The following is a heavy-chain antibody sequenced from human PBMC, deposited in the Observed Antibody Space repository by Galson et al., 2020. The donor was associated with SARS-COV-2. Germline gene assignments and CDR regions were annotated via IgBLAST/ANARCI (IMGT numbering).Heavy chain of an antibody. CDR3: AKAVAGAFDI. D-gene: IGHD6-19*01. V-gene: IGHV3-9*01. J-gene: IGHJ3*02. CDR1: GFTFDDYV. CDR2: ISWNSGSI. Sequence: GGSLRLSCAASGFTFDDYVMQWVREDPGKGLEWVSGISWNSGSIGYADSVKGRFTISRDNAKNSLYLQMNSLRAEDTALYYCAKAVAGAFDIWGQGTMVTVSS.